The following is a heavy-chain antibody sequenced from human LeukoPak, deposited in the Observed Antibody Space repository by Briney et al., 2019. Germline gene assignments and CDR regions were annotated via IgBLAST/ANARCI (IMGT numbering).Heavy chain of an antibody. V-gene: IGHV4-59*08. D-gene: IGHD6-13*01. CDR3: ARHKREVFSSSWYAGRTNYGMDV. Sequence: SETLSLTCTVSSGFNSRFYWSWIRQPPGKGLEWIGYIYYSGSTNYNPSLKSRVTISVDTSKNQFSLKLSSVTAADTAVYYCARHKREVFSSSWYAGRTNYGMDVWGQGTTVTVSS. CDR1: SGFNSRFY. J-gene: IGHJ6*02. CDR2: IYYSGST.